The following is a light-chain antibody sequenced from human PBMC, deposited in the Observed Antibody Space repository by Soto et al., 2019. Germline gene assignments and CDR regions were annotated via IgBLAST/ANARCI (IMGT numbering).Light chain of an antibody. CDR3: QQYNNWPPTWT. CDR1: QSLSRSN. V-gene: IGKV3-20*01. J-gene: IGKJ1*01. Sequence: EIVLTQYTGTLSLSPGERATLSCRASQSLSRSNLAWFQQRPGQTPRLLIYGASSRATGIPDRFSGSGSGTDFTLTISSLQSEDFAVYYCQQYNNWPPTWTFGQGTKVDI. CDR2: GAS.